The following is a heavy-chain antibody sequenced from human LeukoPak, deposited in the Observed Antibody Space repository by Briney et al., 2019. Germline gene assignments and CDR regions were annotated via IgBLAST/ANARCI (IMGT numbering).Heavy chain of an antibody. Sequence: GGSLRLSCAASGFTVSSNYMSWVRQAPGMGLEWVSVIYSGGSTYYADSVKGRFTISRDNSKNTLYLQMNSLRAEDTAVYYCARGLGAQTNYYFDYWGQGTLVTVSS. CDR3: ARGLGAQTNYYFDY. CDR2: IYSGGST. CDR1: GFTVSSNY. V-gene: IGHV3-66*01. J-gene: IGHJ4*02. D-gene: IGHD1-26*01.